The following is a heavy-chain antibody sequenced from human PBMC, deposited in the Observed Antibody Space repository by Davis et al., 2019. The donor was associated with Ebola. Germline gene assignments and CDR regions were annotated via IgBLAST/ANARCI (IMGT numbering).Heavy chain of an antibody. D-gene: IGHD3-3*01. CDR1: GFTLSSYS. Sequence: GESLKISCAASGFTLSSYSMNWVRQAPGKGLEWVSYISSSSSTIYYADSVKGRFTISRDNAKNSLYLQMNSLRDEDTAVYYCARDRVYDFWSGYYNSFGAFDIWGQGTMVTVSS. V-gene: IGHV3-48*02. J-gene: IGHJ3*02. CDR3: ARDRVYDFWSGYYNSFGAFDI. CDR2: ISSSSSTI.